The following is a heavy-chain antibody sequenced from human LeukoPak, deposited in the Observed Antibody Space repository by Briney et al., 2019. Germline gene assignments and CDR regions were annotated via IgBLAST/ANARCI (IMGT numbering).Heavy chain of an antibody. D-gene: IGHD6-13*01. CDR1: GGSISSYY. CDR2: IYTSGST. CDR3: AREPAGIAAAGTIDY. V-gene: IGHV4-4*07. Sequence: PSETLSLTCTVSGGSISSYYWSWIRQPAGKGLEWIGRIYTSGSTNYNPSLKSRVTMSVDTSKNQFSLKLSSVTTADTAVYYCAREPAGIAAAGTIDYWGQGTLVTVSS. J-gene: IGHJ4*02.